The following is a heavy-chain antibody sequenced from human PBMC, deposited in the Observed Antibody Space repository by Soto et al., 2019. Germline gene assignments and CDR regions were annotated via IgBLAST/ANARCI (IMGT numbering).Heavy chain of an antibody. J-gene: IGHJ4*02. Sequence: QVQLQESGPGLVRPSQTLSLTCTVSGGSITNGDYYWNWIRQHPGKGLEWIGYINYRGTTFYNPYLKSRVFISAETSKNQFSLNLSSVTAADTAVYFCAGDAPWEAPYWGQGTLVTVSS. CDR3: AGDAPWEAPY. D-gene: IGHD1-26*01. V-gene: IGHV4-31*03. CDR1: GGSITNGDYY. CDR2: INYRGTT.